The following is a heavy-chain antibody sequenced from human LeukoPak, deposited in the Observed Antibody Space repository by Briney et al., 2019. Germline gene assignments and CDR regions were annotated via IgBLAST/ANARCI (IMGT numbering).Heavy chain of an antibody. J-gene: IGHJ4*02. CDR1: GSNLNSYA. D-gene: IGHD6-6*01. V-gene: IGHV3-30*02. CDR2: IRHDETNS. Sequence: GGSLRLSCAVSGSNLNSYAMHWVRQAPGKGLEWVAVIRHDETNSFYAGSVQGRFTISRDTSKKLLYLQMNSLRVEDTAVYYCAKEYTPSSPLGELDSWGQGTLVTVSS. CDR3: AKEYTPSSPLGELDS.